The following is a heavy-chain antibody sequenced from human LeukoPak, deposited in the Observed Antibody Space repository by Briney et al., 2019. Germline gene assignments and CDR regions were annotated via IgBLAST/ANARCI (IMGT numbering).Heavy chain of an antibody. D-gene: IGHD1-26*01. Sequence: ASVKVSCKASGYTFTGYYMHWVRQAPGQGLVWMGWINPNSGGTNYAQKFQGRVTMTRGTSISTAYMELSRPRSDDTAVYYCARPSSGSYSHFDYWGQGTLVTVSS. J-gene: IGHJ4*02. V-gene: IGHV1-2*02. CDR2: INPNSGGT. CDR1: GYTFTGYY. CDR3: ARPSSGSYSHFDY.